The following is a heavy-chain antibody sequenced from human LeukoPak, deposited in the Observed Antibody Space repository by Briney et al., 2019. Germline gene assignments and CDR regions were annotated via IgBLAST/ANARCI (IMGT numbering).Heavy chain of an antibody. J-gene: IGHJ4*02. D-gene: IGHD6-19*01. Sequence: PSETLSLTCTVSGGSISGYHWSWIRQPPGKGLEWIGYIYYNGSTNYNPSLKSRVTISVDTSKNQFSLKLSSVTAADTAVYYCARALVAVAGTRLFDYWGQGTLVTVSS. CDR1: GGSISGYH. CDR3: ARALVAVAGTRLFDY. CDR2: IYYNGST. V-gene: IGHV4-59*01.